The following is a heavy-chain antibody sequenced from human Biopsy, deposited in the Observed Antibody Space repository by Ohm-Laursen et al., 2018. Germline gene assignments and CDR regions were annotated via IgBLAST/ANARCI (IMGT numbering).Heavy chain of an antibody. J-gene: IGHJ3*01. Sequence: ASSVKVSCKGSGYAVNDYFLHWLRQAPGQGPEWMGWTSPNSGGTNYAQKFQGRVTMTTDTSTSTVYLELRRLISDDTAVYYCARDIMNRIAGLVARSDVFDVWGQGTLVTVSS. CDR1: GYAVNDYF. V-gene: IGHV1-2*02. CDR3: ARDIMNRIAGLVARSDVFDV. D-gene: IGHD3-16*01. CDR2: TSPNSGGT.